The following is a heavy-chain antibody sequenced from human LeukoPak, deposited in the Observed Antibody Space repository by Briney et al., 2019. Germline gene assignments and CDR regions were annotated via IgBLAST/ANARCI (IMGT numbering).Heavy chain of an antibody. CDR3: ARKPFIKKPHPLDY. J-gene: IGHJ4*02. V-gene: IGHV1-69*01. CDR2: IIPIFGTA. D-gene: IGHD3-10*01. CDR1: GGTFSSYT. Sequence: GSSVKVSCKASGGTFSSYTISWVRQAPGQGLEWMGGIIPIFGTANYAQKFRGRVTITADESTSTAYMELSSLRSEDTAVYYCARKPFIKKPHPLDYWGQGTLVTVSS.